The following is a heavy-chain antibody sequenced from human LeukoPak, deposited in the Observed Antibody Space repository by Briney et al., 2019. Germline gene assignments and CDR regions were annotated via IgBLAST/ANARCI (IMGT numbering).Heavy chain of an antibody. CDR2: IYHSGTT. CDR1: GAFITNSHW. D-gene: IGHD4-17*01. V-gene: IGHV4-4*02. Sequence: SGTLSLTCAVSGAFITNSHWWSWARQPPGKGLEWIGEIYHSGTTNYNPSLQSRVTMSVDKTKNQFSLKLSSVTAADTAVYYCATYFYGEYGSYYFDYWGQGTLVTVSS. CDR3: ATYFYGEYGSYYFDY. J-gene: IGHJ4*02.